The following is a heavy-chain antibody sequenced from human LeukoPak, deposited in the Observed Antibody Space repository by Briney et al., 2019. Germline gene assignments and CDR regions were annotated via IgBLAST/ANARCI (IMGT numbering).Heavy chain of an antibody. V-gene: IGHV3-23*01. D-gene: IGHD6-6*01. J-gene: IGHJ4*02. CDR1: GFTFSSYA. Sequence: PGGSLRLSCAASGFTFSSYAMSWVRQAPGKGLEWVSTISGRGTNTYYANSVKGRFTISRDNSKNTLYLQMNSLRAEDTAVYYCAKGVSGSSPFDYWGQGTLVTVSS. CDR2: ISGRGTNT. CDR3: AKGVSGSSPFDY.